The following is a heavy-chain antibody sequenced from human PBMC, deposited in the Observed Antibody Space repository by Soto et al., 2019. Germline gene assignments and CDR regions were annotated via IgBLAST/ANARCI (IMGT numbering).Heavy chain of an antibody. CDR1: GGYISSYY. J-gene: IGHJ6*03. V-gene: IGHV4-59*01. Sequence: SETMSLTSTVSGGYISSYYWSWIKKQTGKGLEWIGYIYYSGSTNYNPSLKSRVTISVDTSKNQFSLKLSSVTAADTAVYYCARSHLKNHNQLLGSYYYYYMDVWGKGTTVTVSS. CDR3: ARSHLKNHNQLLGSYYYYYMDV. CDR2: IYYSGST. D-gene: IGHD2-2*01.